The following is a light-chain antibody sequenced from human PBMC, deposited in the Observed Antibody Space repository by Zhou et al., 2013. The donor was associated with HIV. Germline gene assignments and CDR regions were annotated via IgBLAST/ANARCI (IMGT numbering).Light chain of an antibody. CDR2: GAS. CDR1: QSISSTY. J-gene: IGKJ1*01. CDR3: QHYGSSRT. V-gene: IGKV3-20*01. Sequence: EIVLTQSPGTLSLSPGERATLSCRASQSISSTYLAWYQQKPGQAPRLLIFGASSRAADIPDRFSGSGSGTDFTLTISRLEPEDFAVYYCQHYGSSRTFGQGTKVGNQ.